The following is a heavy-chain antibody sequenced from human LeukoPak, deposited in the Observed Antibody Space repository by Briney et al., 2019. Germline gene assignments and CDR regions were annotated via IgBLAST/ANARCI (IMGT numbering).Heavy chain of an antibody. V-gene: IGHV1-46*01. CDR1: GYTFTSYY. CDR2: INPSGGST. D-gene: IGHD1/OR15-1a*01. Sequence: ASVKVSCKASGYTFTSYYMHWVRQAPGQGLEWMGIINPSGGSTSYAQKFQGRVTMTRDTSTSTVYMELSSLRSEDTAVYYCARGDTSRPNREQNWFDPWGQGTLVTVSS. J-gene: IGHJ5*02. CDR3: ARGDTSRPNREQNWFDP.